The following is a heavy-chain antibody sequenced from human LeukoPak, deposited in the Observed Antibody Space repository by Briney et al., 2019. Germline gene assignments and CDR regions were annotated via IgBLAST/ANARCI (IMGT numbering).Heavy chain of an antibody. CDR1: GFSLSTSGVG. Sequence: SGPTLVNPTQTLTLTCTFSGFSLSTSGVGVGWIRQPPGKALECLALIYWDDDKRYSPSLKSRLTIAKDTSKNQVVLTMTNMDPVDTATYYCAHSAGFRVVQRPNWFDPWGQGTLVTVSS. J-gene: IGHJ5*02. CDR2: IYWDDDK. D-gene: IGHD1-1*01. CDR3: AHSAGFRVVQRPNWFDP. V-gene: IGHV2-5*02.